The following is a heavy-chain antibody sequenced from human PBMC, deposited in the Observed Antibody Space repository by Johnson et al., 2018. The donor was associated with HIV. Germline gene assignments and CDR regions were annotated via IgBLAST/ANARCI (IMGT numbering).Heavy chain of an antibody. Sequence: VQLVESGGGLVQPGGSLRLSCAASGFTFSSYWMHWVRQVPRKGLVWVSRINSDGSDTIYVDSVKGRFPASRDNSRNTLYLQMHSLRPDDTAVYYCARDSYKLELPLGAFDIWGQGTMVTVSS. J-gene: IGHJ3*02. CDR1: GFTFSSYW. CDR3: ARDSYKLELPLGAFDI. V-gene: IGHV3-74*01. CDR2: INSDGSDT. D-gene: IGHD1-7*01.